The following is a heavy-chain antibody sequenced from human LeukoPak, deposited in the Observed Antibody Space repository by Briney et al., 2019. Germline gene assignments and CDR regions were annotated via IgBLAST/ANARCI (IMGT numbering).Heavy chain of an antibody. D-gene: IGHD4-17*01. CDR1: GGSISSYY. V-gene: IGHV4-59*01. Sequence: PSETLSLTCTVSGGSISSYYWSWIRQPPGKGLEWIGYIYYSGSTNYNPSLKSRVTISVDTSKNQFSLKLSSVTAAETAVYYCARAWTVTNDFDYWGQGTLVTVSS. CDR2: IYYSGST. J-gene: IGHJ4*02. CDR3: ARAWTVTNDFDY.